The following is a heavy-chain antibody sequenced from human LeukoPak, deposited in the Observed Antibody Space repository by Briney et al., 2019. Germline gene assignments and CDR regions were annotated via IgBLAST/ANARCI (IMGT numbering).Heavy chain of an antibody. CDR1: GYSFTTYG. J-gene: IGHJ4*02. CDR3: ARDPGGVRGVIVDY. Sequence: GASVKVSCKASGYSFTTYGITWVRQAPGQGLEWMGWISVYHGTTNYAQSLQDRVTVTADTSTSTVYMELRSLRYDDTAVYYCARDPGGVRGVIVDYWGQGTLVTVSS. V-gene: IGHV1-18*01. D-gene: IGHD3-10*01. CDR2: ISVYHGTT.